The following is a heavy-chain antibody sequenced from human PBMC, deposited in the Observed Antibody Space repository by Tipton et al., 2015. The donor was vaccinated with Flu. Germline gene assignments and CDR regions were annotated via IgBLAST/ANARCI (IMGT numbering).Heavy chain of an antibody. CDR2: INHSGST. CDR1: GGSFSGYY. V-gene: IGHV4-34*01. D-gene: IGHD3-9*01. Sequence: TLSLTCAVYGGSFSGYYWSWIRQPPGKGLGWIGEINHSGSTNYNPSLKSRVTISVDTSKNQFSLKLSSVTAADTAVYYCARALYYGILTGYTEKQTYYFDYWGQGTLVTVSS. J-gene: IGHJ4*02. CDR3: ARALYYGILTGYTEKQTYYFDY.